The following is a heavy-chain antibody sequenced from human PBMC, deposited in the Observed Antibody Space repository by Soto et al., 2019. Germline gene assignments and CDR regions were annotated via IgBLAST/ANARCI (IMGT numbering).Heavy chain of an antibody. D-gene: IGHD2-2*01. CDR1: GYTLTELS. V-gene: IGHV1-24*01. Sequence: ASVKVSCKVSGYTLTELSMHWVRQAPGKGLEWMGGFDPEDGETIYAQKFQGRVTMTEDTSTDTAYMELSSLRSEDTAVYYCATRLSTSRRSAFDIWGQGTMVTVSS. J-gene: IGHJ3*02. CDR2: FDPEDGET. CDR3: ATRLSTSRRSAFDI.